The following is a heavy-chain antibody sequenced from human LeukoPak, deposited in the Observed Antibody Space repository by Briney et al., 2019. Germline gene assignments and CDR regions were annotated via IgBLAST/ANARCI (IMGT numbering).Heavy chain of an antibody. J-gene: IGHJ4*02. CDR3: ARAREYCSSTSCPAGFDY. Sequence: SETLSLTCAVYGGSFSGYYWSWIRQPPGKGLEWIGEINHSGSTNYNPSLKSRVTISVDTSKNQFSLKLSSGTAADTAVYYCARAREYCSSTSCPAGFDYWGQGALVTVSS. D-gene: IGHD2-2*01. CDR2: INHSGST. CDR1: GGSFSGYY. V-gene: IGHV4-34*01.